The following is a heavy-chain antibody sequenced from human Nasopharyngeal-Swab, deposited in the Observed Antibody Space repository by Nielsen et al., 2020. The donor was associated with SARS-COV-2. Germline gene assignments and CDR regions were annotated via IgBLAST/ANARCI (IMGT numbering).Heavy chain of an antibody. CDR2: INPNSGGT. D-gene: IGHD3-3*01. V-gene: IGHV1-2*06. J-gene: IGHJ3*02. CDR3: ARSHRPYYDFWSGYYAPHDAFDI. Sequence: WVRHAPGQGLGWMGLINPNSGGTNYAQKFQGRVTMTRDTSISTAYMELSRLRSDDTAVYYCARSHRPYYDFWSGYYAPHDAFDIWGQGTMVTVSS.